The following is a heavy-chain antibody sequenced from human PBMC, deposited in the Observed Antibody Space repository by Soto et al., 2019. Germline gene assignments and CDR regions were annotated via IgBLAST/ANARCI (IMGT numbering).Heavy chain of an antibody. CDR2: IYHSGST. CDR3: ARVQFWSGYYYYGMDV. D-gene: IGHD3-3*01. J-gene: IGHJ6*02. CDR1: GGSISSSNW. Sequence: QVQLQESGPGLVKPSGTLSLTCAVSGGSISSSNWWSGVRQPPGKGLEWIGEIYHSGSTNYNPSLKRRVTISVDKSKNQFSLKLSSVTAADTAVYYCARVQFWSGYYYYGMDVWGQGTTVTVSS. V-gene: IGHV4-4*02.